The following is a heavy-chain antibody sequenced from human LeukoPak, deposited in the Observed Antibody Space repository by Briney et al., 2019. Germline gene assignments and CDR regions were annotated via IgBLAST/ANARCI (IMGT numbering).Heavy chain of an antibody. V-gene: IGHV4-39*01. D-gene: IGHD5-18*01. CDR1: GGSISSSSCY. Sequence: SETLSLTCTVSGGSISSSSCYWGWIRQPPGKGLEWIGSIYYSGSTYYNPSLKSRVTISVDTSKNQFSLKLSSVTAADTAVYYCARPDVYSSYFDYWGQGTLVTVSS. CDR3: ARPDVYSSYFDY. J-gene: IGHJ4*02. CDR2: IYYSGST.